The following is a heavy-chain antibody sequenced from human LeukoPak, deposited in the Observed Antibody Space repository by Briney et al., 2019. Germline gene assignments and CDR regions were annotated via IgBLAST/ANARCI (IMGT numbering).Heavy chain of an antibody. V-gene: IGHV4-39*01. Sequence: SETLSLTCTVSSDSIYSSNYYWGWIRQPPGKGREWIGSIYYSGSTYCNSSLKSRVTISVDTSKNQFSLKLSSLTAADTAVYYCARAAYCGGDCYLFDYWGQGTLVTVFS. CDR2: IYYSGST. J-gene: IGHJ4*02. CDR3: ARAAYCGGDCYLFDY. D-gene: IGHD2-21*02. CDR1: SDSIYSSNYY.